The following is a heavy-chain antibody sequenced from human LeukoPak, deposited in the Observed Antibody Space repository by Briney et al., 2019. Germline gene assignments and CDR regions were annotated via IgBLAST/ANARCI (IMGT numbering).Heavy chain of an antibody. CDR3: VRDRSGTYLDY. CDR2: IHSEGRT. Sequence: PGGSLRLSCAASGVSIWSSFRGWVRQAPGKGLEWVSIIHSEGRTDYVDSARGRFAISRDNSKDILYLQMNSLRVEDMAVYYCVRDRSGTYLDYWGQGTLVTVSS. CDR1: GVSIWSSF. D-gene: IGHD1-26*01. V-gene: IGHV3-66*01. J-gene: IGHJ4*02.